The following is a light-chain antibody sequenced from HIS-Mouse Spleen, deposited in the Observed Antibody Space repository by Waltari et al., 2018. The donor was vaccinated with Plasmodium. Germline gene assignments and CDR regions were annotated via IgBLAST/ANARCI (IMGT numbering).Light chain of an antibody. CDR1: SLRSYY. Sequence: SSELTQDSAVSVALGQTVRITCQGDSLRSYYASWYKQKPGQAPVLVIYGKNNRPSGIPDRFSGSSSGNTASLTITGAQAEDEADYYCNSRDSSGNHWVFGGGTKLTVL. CDR3: NSRDSSGNHWV. J-gene: IGLJ3*02. CDR2: GKN. V-gene: IGLV3-19*01.